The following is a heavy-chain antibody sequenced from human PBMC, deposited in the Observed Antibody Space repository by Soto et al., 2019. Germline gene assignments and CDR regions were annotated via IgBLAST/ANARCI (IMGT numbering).Heavy chain of an antibody. Sequence: EVQLVVSGGGLVQPGGSLRLSCAASGFTVSSNFMSWVRQAPGKGLEWVSIIYSDGSTYYADSVKCRFTISRDNSKNTLYLQMNSLRADDTAVYYCASRRNPYGAYDYWGQGTLVTVSS. CDR1: GFTVSSNF. D-gene: IGHD4-17*01. V-gene: IGHV3-66*01. J-gene: IGHJ4*02. CDR2: IYSDGST. CDR3: ASRRNPYGAYDY.